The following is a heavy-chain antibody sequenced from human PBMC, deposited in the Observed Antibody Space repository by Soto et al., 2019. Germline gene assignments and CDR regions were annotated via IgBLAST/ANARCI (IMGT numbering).Heavy chain of an antibody. CDR1: GGSISSSSYY. J-gene: IGHJ4*02. V-gene: IGHV4-39*01. CDR3: ARASSSWYDPQFDY. CDR2: IYYSGST. D-gene: IGHD6-13*01. Sequence: SETLSLTCTVSGGSISSSSYYWGWIRQPPGKGLEWIGSIYYSGSTYYNPSLKSRVTISVDTSKNQFSLKLSSVTAADTAVYYCARASSSWYDPQFDYWGQGTLVTVSS.